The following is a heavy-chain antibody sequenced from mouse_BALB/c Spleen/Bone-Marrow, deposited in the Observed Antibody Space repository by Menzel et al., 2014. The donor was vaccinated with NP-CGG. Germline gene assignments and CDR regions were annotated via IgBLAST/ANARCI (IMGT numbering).Heavy chain of an antibody. V-gene: IGHV1-69*02. CDR3: TRTYDYDEGGFDY. Sequence: QVHVKQTGAELVRPGASGRLSCKAYGKTFTSYWINWVKQRPGQGLEWIGNIYPSDSYTNYNQKFKDKATLTVDKSSSTAYMQLSSPTSEDSAVYYCTRTYDYDEGGFDYWGQGTTLTVSS. CDR2: IYPSDSYT. J-gene: IGHJ2*01. CDR1: GKTFTSYW. D-gene: IGHD2-4*01.